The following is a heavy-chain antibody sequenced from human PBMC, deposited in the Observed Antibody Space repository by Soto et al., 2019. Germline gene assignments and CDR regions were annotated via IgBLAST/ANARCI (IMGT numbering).Heavy chain of an antibody. V-gene: IGHV4-34*01. J-gene: IGHJ4*02. CDR3: ARGQAEVSSASSYFDY. D-gene: IGHD6-6*01. Sequence: SETLSLTCAVYGGSFSGYYWSCISQPPGKGLEWIVDINHSGSSNYNPSLKSRVTISVDTSKHQFSLTLSSVTAADTAVYYCARGQAEVSSASSYFDYWGQGTLVTVSS. CDR1: GGSFSGYY. CDR2: INHSGSS.